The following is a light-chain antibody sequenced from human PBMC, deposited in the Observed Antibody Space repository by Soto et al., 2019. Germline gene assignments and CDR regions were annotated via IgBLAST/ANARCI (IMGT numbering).Light chain of an antibody. J-gene: IGKJ5*01. V-gene: IGKV3-11*01. Sequence: EIVLTQSPAALSLSPGERATLSCRASQSVSSYSAWYQQKPGQAPRLLIYDAYNRATGIQARFSGSGSGADFTLTIRSLEPEDFAVYYCKQRSNWPITVGQGTRLEI. CDR3: KQRSNWPIT. CDR1: QSVSSY. CDR2: DAY.